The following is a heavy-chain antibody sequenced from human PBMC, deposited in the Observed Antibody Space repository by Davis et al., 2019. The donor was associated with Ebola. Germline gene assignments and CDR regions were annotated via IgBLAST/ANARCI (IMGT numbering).Heavy chain of an antibody. CDR1: GFTFSDYY. J-gene: IGHJ6*02. CDR2: INHSGST. D-gene: IGHD2-2*01. V-gene: IGHV4-34*01. Sequence: ESLKISCAASGFTFSDYYMDWIRQAPGKGLEWIGEINHSGSTNYNPSLKSRVTISVDTSKNQFSLKLSSVTAADTAVYYCARRPAIYYYYYGMDVWGQGTTVTVSS. CDR3: ARRPAIYYYYYGMDV.